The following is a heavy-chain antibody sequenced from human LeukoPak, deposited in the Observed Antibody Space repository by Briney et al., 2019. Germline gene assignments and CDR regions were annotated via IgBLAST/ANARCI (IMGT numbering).Heavy chain of an antibody. V-gene: IGHV1-2*02. J-gene: IGHJ5*02. D-gene: IGHD4-11*01. CDR1: GYTFTGYY. Sequence: GASVKVSCKASGYTFTGYYMHWVRQAPGQGLEWMGWINPNSGGTNYAQKFQGRVTMTRDTSISTAYMELSRLRSDDTAVYYCARDRGPPVTPANWFDPWGQGTLVTVSS. CDR3: ARDRGPPVTPANWFDP. CDR2: INPNSGGT.